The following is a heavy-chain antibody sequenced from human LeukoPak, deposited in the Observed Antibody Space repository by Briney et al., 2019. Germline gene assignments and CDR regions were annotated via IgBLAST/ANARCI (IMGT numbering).Heavy chain of an antibody. D-gene: IGHD6-19*01. CDR3: ARGYSSGWRWNYYYYGMDV. Sequence: PSETLSLTCTVSGGSISSGDYYWSWIRQPPGKGLEWIGYIYYSGSTYYNPSLKSRVTISVDTSKNQFSLKLSSVTAADTAVYYCARGYSSGWRWNYYYYGMDVWGQGTTVTVSS. CDR1: GGSISSGDYY. V-gene: IGHV4-30-4*01. CDR2: IYYSGST. J-gene: IGHJ6*02.